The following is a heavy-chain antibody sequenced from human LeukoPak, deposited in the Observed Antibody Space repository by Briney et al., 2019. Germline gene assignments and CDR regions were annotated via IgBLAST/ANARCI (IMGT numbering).Heavy chain of an antibody. V-gene: IGHV3-7*01. CDR1: GFTFSSYW. CDR3: ARDGTAAGLYFDL. Sequence: GGSLRLSCAVSGFTFSSYWMNWVRQAPGKGLEWVASIKQDGGEKSYVDSVKGRFTISRDNAKNPLYLQMSSLRAEDTAVYYCARDGTAAGLYFDLWGQGTLVAVSS. D-gene: IGHD6-13*01. J-gene: IGHJ4*01. CDR2: IKQDGGEK.